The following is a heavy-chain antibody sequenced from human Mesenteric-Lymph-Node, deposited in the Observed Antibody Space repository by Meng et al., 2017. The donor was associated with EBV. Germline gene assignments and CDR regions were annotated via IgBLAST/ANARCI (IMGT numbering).Heavy chain of an antibody. CDR2: IITVFGTP. Sequence: VQLVQSGAEVKGPGSSVKVSCQASGGTFSKYGISWVRQAPGQGLEWMGGIITVFGTPKYAQKFQGRVTITADESTSTAYMEPRSLRSEDTAVYHCVTDGFESPGDWGQGTLVTVSS. J-gene: IGHJ4*02. D-gene: IGHD3-10*01. V-gene: IGHV1-69*01. CDR3: VTDGFESPGD. CDR1: GGTFSKYG.